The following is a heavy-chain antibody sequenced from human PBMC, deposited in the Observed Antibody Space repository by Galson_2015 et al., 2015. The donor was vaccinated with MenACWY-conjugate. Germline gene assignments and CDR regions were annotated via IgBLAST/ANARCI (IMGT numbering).Heavy chain of an antibody. CDR3: ARDRLFDIRALPSNWFDS. CDR1: GFTFTSHY. D-gene: IGHD2-21*01. CDR2: INRDGSST. Sequence: SLRLSCAASGFTFTSHYMHWVRHVPGKGLVWVSRINRDGSSTTYADSVKGRFTISRDNAKNTLYLEMNNLRAEDPALYYCARDRLFDIRALPSNWFDSWGQGTLVTVSS. J-gene: IGHJ5*01. V-gene: IGHV3-74*03.